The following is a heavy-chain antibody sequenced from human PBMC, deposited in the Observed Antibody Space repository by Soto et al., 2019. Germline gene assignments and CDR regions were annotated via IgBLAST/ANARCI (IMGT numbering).Heavy chain of an antibody. D-gene: IGHD3-3*01. CDR1: GFTFSSYS. V-gene: IGHV3-21*01. J-gene: IGHJ6*02. Sequence: GGSLRLSCAASGFTFSSYSMNWVRQAPGKGLEWVSSISSSSSYIYYAGSVKGRFTISRDNAKNSLYLQMNSLRAEDTAVYYCASVMGYDFWSGYYSGPMRNGMDVWGQGTTVTVSS. CDR3: ASVMGYDFWSGYYSGPMRNGMDV. CDR2: ISSSSSYI.